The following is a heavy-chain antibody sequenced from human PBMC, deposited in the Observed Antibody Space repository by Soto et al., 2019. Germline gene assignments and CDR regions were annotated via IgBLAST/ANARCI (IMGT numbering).Heavy chain of an antibody. CDR1: GFTFSDYY. CDR3: ARHDMTATFDY. CDR2: ISSSSSYT. V-gene: IGHV3-11*06. Sequence: QVQLVESGGDLVKPGGSLRLSCAASGFTFSDYYMSWIRQAPGKGLEWVSYISSSSSYTNYADSVKGRFTISRDNAKNSLYLHMNSLRAADTAVYYCARHDMTATFDYWGQGTLVTVSS. D-gene: IGHD3-9*01. J-gene: IGHJ4*02.